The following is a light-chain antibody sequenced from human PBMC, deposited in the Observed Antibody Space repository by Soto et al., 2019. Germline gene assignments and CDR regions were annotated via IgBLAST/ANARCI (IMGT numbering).Light chain of an antibody. CDR2: LTS. CDR3: MQALQSPT. J-gene: IGKJ1*01. Sequence: IVLTQSPLSLTVTPGEPASLSCRSSQGLLHTNGYTYLDWYLQKPGQPPQLLIYLTSNRASGVPDRFSGSGSGTDFTLKITRVEAEDVGVYYGMQALQSPTFGQGTKVDIK. V-gene: IGKV2-28*01. CDR1: QGLLHTNGYTY.